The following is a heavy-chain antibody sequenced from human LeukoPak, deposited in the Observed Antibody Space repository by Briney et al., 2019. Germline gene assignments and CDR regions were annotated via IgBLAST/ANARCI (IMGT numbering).Heavy chain of an antibody. D-gene: IGHD3-10*01. J-gene: IGHJ4*02. CDR2: INPSGGST. CDR1: GYTFTSYY. Sequence: ASVKVSCKASGYTFTSYYMHWVRQAPGQGLEWMGIINPSGGSTSYAQKFQGRVTMTRDTSTSTVCMELSSLRSEDTAVYYCARDSSLLLWFGEAHPPAYWGQGTLVTVSS. CDR3: ARDSSLLLWFGEAHPPAY. V-gene: IGHV1-46*01.